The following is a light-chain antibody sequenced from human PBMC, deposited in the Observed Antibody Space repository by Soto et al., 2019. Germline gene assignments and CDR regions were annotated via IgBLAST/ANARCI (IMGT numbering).Light chain of an antibody. CDR2: AAS. CDR1: QSIGNF. J-gene: IGKJ1*01. CDR3: QQSYITHT. Sequence: DIQMTQSPSSLSASVGDRVTITCRASQSIGNFLNWYQHKPGKAPKLLISAASSLQSGVPSRFSGSGSGTDFTLTISSLQPEDFANYYCQQSYITHTFGQGTKVDIK. V-gene: IGKV1-39*01.